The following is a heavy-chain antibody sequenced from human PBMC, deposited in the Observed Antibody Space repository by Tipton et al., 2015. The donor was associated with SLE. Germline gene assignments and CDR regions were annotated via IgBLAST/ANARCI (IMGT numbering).Heavy chain of an antibody. V-gene: IGHV4-59*01. Sequence: TLSLTCTASGGSISSYYWSWIRQPPGKGLEWIGYIYYSGSTNYNPSLKSRVTISVDTSKNQFSLKLSSVTAADTAVYYCARALARGWFDPWGQGTLVTVSS. CDR1: GGSISSYY. J-gene: IGHJ5*02. CDR3: ARALARGWFDP. CDR2: IYYSGST.